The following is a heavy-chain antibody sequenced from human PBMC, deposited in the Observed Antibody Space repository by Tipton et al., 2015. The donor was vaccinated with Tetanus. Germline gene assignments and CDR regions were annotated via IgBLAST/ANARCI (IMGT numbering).Heavy chain of an antibody. D-gene: IGHD1-26*01. Sequence: QSGAEVKEPGASVKVSCKASGYTFTTYYMNWVRQAPGQGLEWMGTILPIFGTTNYAQKFQGRVTITADKSTRTVYMELSSLRSGDTAIYYCARGLPREPFYFDYWGQGKQVVVSS. V-gene: IGHV1-46*01. CDR1: GYTFTTYY. CDR3: ARGLPREPFYFDY. CDR2: ILPIFGTT. J-gene: IGHJ4*02.